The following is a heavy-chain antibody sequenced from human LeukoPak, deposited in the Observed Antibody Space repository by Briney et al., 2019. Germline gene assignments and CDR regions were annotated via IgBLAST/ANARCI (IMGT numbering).Heavy chain of an antibody. D-gene: IGHD2-2*01. J-gene: IGHJ4*02. Sequence: SVKVSCKASGGTFTSYAIIWVRQAPGRGLEWMGGIIPIFGTANYAQKFQGRVTITTDESTSTAYMELSSLRSEDTAVYYCASSVPAAAQFDYWGQGTLVTVSS. CDR3: ASSVPAAAQFDY. CDR1: GGTFTSYA. V-gene: IGHV1-69*05. CDR2: IIPIFGTA.